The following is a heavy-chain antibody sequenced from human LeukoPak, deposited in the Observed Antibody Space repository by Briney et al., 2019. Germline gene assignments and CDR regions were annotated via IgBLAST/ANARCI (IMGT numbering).Heavy chain of an antibody. V-gene: IGHV5-51*01. CDR3: ARXLSXSXXSSXFXX. CDR1: GYSFTTYW. J-gene: IGHJ2*01. CDR2: IYPGDSNTNT. Sequence: GKSLKISCRGFGYSFTTYWIGWVRQMPGKGLEWMGIIYPGDSNTNTRYSPSFQGQVTISVDKSINTAYLQWGSLKASDTPIYYXARXLSXSXXSSXFXXWGRGTLV. D-gene: IGHD6-13*01.